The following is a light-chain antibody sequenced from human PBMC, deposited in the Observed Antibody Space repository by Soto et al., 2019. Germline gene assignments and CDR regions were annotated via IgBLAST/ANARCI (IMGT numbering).Light chain of an antibody. CDR2: GPS. J-gene: IGKJ3*01. V-gene: IGKV3-15*01. CDR1: QSLSVN. Sequence: EIVLTQSPVTLSVSPGERATLSCRASQSLSVNLAWYQQKPGQPPRLIMIGPSTRATGVPARFSGSGSGTEFTLTIIGLQSEDFAVYYCQQYIDWTSRLTFGPGTRVDMK. CDR3: QQYIDWTSRLT.